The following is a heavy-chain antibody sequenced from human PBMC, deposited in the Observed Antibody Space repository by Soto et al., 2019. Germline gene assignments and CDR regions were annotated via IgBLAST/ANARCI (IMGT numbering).Heavy chain of an antibody. CDR2: IYASGSA. Sequence: QVQLQESGPGLVKPSETLSLTCTVSGGSISSYYWNWFRQPAGKRLEWIGRIYASGSATYNPSLKSRVPMSVDTSKSQFSLKLTSVTAADTAVYYCARGGFSGHDCWGQGTLVTVSS. CDR3: ARGGFSGHDC. J-gene: IGHJ4*02. CDR1: GGSISSYY. D-gene: IGHD5-12*01. V-gene: IGHV4-4*07.